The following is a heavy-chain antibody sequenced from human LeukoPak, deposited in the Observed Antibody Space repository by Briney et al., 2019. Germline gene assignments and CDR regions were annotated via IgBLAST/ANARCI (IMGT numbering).Heavy chain of an antibody. D-gene: IGHD1-26*01. J-gene: IGHJ6*02. CDR1: GMNFGKYA. Sequence: GGSLRLSCVASGMNFGKYAMHWVRQRPGKGLEWVAVISADGRADHADSVKGRFTVSRDNSKESLFLDMSSLRDEDSALYYCATWAFYHGLDVWGQGTTVIVSS. CDR2: ISADGRA. V-gene: IGHV3-43*02. CDR3: ATWAFYHGLDV.